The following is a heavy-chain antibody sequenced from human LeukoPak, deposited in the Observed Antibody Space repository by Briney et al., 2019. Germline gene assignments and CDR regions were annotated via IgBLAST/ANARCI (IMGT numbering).Heavy chain of an antibody. J-gene: IGHJ3*02. CDR2: ISDSSTYT. V-gene: IGHV3-11*03. CDR1: GCTFSDYS. Sequence: GGSLRLSCAASGCTFSDYSMTWIRQAPGKGLEWVSYISDSSTYTNYADSVKGRFTISRDNAKNSLFLQMNSLRAEDTAIYYCARSHIVVIPAAISGAFDIWGQGTIVTVSS. D-gene: IGHD2-2*01. CDR3: ARSHIVVIPAAISGAFDI.